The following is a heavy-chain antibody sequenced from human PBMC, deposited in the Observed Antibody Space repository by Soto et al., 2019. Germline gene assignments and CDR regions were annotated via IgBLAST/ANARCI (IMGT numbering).Heavy chain of an antibody. CDR2: IYYSGST. Sequence: SETLSLTCTVAGGSISSGGYYWSWIRQHPGKGLEWIGYIYYSGSTYYNPSLKSRVTISVDTSKNQFSLKLSSVTAADTAVYYCARVFGFGGMDVWGQGTTVTVSS. V-gene: IGHV4-31*03. CDR1: GGSISSGGYY. J-gene: IGHJ6*02. D-gene: IGHD3-10*01. CDR3: ARVFGFGGMDV.